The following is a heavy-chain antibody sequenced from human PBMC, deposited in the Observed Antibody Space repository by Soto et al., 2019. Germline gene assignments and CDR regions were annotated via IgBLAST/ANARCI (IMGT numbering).Heavy chain of an antibody. CDR2: VVPILGTP. Sequence: QVQLVQSGAEVKEPGSSVKVSCEASGGSFETFIMNWVRQTPGRGLEWMGGVVPILGTPTYAERFKGKVQHSATRSACTPHMEVTRLRSALAGIYYCARIGTDGSSRSGRDVWGPGPTVIVSS. D-gene: IGHD2-8*01. CDR3: ARIGTDGSSRSGRDV. J-gene: IGHJ6*02. CDR1: GGSFETFI. V-gene: IGHV1-69*01.